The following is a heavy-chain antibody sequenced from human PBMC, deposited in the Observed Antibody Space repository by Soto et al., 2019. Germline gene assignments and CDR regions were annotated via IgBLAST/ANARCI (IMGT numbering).Heavy chain of an antibody. CDR2: IYYSGST. CDR3: GRGEMANTIRAGIDY. D-gene: IGHD3-16*01. V-gene: IGHV4-61*01. Sequence: PSETLSLTCTVSGGSVSSGSYYWSWIRQPPGKGLEWIGYIYYSGSTNYNPSLKSRVTISVDTSKNQFSLKLSSVTAADTAVYYCGRGEMANTIRAGIDYWGQGTLVTVSS. J-gene: IGHJ4*02. CDR1: GGSVSSGSYY.